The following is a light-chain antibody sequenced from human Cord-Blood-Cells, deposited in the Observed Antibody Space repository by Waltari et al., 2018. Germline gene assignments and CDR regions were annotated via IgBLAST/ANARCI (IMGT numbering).Light chain of an antibody. Sequence: SYELTQPPSVSVSPGQTASITCSGDNLGDKYACWYQQKPGQSPVLAIYQDSKRPSGIPEEFSGSNSGNTATLTISGTQAMDEADYYCQAWDSSTAIIFGGGTKLTVL. CDR1: NLGDKY. V-gene: IGLV3-1*01. CDR2: QDS. CDR3: QAWDSSTAII. J-gene: IGLJ2*01.